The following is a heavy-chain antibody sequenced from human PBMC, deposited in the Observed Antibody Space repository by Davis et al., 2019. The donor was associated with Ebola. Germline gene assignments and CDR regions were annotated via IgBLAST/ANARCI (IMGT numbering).Heavy chain of an antibody. CDR1: GGSISSSSYY. J-gene: IGHJ4*02. CDR2: IYYSGST. D-gene: IGHD6-19*01. V-gene: IGHV4-39*01. Sequence: SETLSLTCSVSGGSISSSSYYWGWIRQPPGKGLEWIGSIYYSGSTYYNPSLKSRVTISVDTSKNQFSLKLSSVTAADTAVYYCARGSEWLESYYFDYWGQGTLVTVSS. CDR3: ARGSEWLESYYFDY.